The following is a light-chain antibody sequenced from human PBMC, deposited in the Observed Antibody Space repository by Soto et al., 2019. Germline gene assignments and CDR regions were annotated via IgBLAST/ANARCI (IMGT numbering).Light chain of an antibody. Sequence: DIVMTQSPLSLPVTPGEPASISCRSSQSLLHSNGYNYLDWYLQKPGQSPQLLIYLGSNRASGVPDRFSGSGSGTDFTLKISRVEAEDVEVYYCMQALQTPPHTFGQGTKLEIK. CDR1: QSLLHSNGYNY. CDR2: LGS. J-gene: IGKJ2*01. V-gene: IGKV2-28*01. CDR3: MQALQTPPHT.